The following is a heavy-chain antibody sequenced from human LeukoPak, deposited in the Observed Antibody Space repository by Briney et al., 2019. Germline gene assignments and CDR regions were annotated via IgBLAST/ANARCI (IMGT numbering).Heavy chain of an antibody. CDR2: IYDSGST. V-gene: IGHV4-39*01. Sequence: KPSETLSLTCTVSGGSIRSSYYYWGWIRQPPGKGLGWIGSIYDSGSTYYNPSLKSRVTISVDTSKNQFSLKLNSVTAADTAVYYCARYDYDSSGFDYWGQGTLVTVSS. CDR3: ARYDYDSSGFDY. D-gene: IGHD3-22*01. J-gene: IGHJ4*02. CDR1: GGSIRSSYYY.